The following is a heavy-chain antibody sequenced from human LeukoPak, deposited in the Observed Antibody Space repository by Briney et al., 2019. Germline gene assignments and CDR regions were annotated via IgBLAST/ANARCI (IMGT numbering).Heavy chain of an antibody. CDR3: ARDQYYYDSSGYLFDY. CDR2: VSSSGST. V-gene: IGHV4-4*07. D-gene: IGHD3-22*01. CDR1: GDSISYFY. Sequence: SETLSLTCSVSGDSISYFYWSWIRQAAGKGLEWIGRVSSSGSTDYNASLKSRVTMSVDTSKNQFSLKLSSVTAADTAVYYCARDQYYYDSSGYLFDYWGQGTLVTVSS. J-gene: IGHJ4*02.